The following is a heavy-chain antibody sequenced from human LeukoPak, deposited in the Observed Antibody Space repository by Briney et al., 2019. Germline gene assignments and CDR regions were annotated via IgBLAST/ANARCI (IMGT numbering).Heavy chain of an antibody. V-gene: IGHV4-34*01. J-gene: IGHJ4*02. CDR2: INHSGST. CDR1: GGSFSGYY. Sequence: NPSETLSLTCAVYGGSFSGYYWSWIRQPPGKGLEWIGEINHSGSTNYNPSLKSRVTISVDTSKNQFSLKLSSVTAADTAVYYCAWALQQPFDYWGQGTLVTVSS. CDR3: AWALQQPFDY. D-gene: IGHD6-13*01.